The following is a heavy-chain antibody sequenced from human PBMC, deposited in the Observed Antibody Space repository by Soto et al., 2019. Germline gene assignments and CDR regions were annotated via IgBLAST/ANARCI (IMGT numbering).Heavy chain of an antibody. CDR1: GFTFSTDW. CDR3: ARGGVIVVGLDV. D-gene: IGHD3-22*01. Sequence: VQLVESGGGLVQPGGSLRLSCAGTGFTFSTDWMHWVLQVPGKGLEWISRVKTDGTNTGYADSVKGRFTISRDKAKNTLYLEMNNLRADDTAVYYCARGGVIVVGLDVWGPGTTVTVSS. CDR2: VKTDGTNT. V-gene: IGHV3-74*01. J-gene: IGHJ6*02.